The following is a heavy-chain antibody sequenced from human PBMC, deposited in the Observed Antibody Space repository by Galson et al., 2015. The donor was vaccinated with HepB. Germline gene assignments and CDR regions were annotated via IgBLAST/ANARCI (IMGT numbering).Heavy chain of an antibody. CDR3: ATLAGLWFGELLGDDAFDI. D-gene: IGHD3-10*01. CDR2: ISYDGSNK. J-gene: IGHJ3*02. Sequence: SLRLSCAASGFTFSSYGMHWVRQAPGKGLEWVAVISYDGSNKYYADSVKGRFTISRDNSKNTLYLQMNSLRAEDTAVYYCATLAGLWFGELLGDDAFDIWGQGTMVTVSS. CDR1: GFTFSSYG. V-gene: IGHV3-30*03.